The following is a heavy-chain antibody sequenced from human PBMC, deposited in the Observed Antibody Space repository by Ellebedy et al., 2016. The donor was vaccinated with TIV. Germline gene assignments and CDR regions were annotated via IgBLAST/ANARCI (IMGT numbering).Heavy chain of an antibody. V-gene: IGHV4-39*01. D-gene: IGHD7-27*01. J-gene: IGHJ4*02. Sequence: MPSETLSLTCTVSGGSISSDTYFWGWIRQPPGKGLEWIGAIYNGATTYSSPSLKSRVTISLDTSKNQFSLSLRSVTAADTAVYYCARPPHFAGDLGYFDYWGQGNLVTVSS. CDR1: GGSISSDTYF. CDR3: ARPPHFAGDLGYFDY. CDR2: IYNGATT.